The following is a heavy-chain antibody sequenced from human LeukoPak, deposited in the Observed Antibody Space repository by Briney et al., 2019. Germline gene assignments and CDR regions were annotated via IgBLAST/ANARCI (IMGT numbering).Heavy chain of an antibody. D-gene: IGHD6-6*01. J-gene: IGHJ4*02. V-gene: IGHV3-30*04. CDR1: GFTFSASS. Sequence: GGSLRLSCAASGFTFSASSMHWVRQAPGKGLEWVALISDDGSNESFADSVKGRFTISRDNSKNTLYLQMNSLRADDTAVYYCARDHQVSYFDYWGQGTLVTVSS. CDR2: ISDDGSNE. CDR3: ARDHQVSYFDY.